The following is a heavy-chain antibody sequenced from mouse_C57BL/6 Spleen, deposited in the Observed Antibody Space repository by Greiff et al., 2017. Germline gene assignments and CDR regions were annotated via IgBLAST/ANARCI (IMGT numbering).Heavy chain of an antibody. D-gene: IGHD2-4*01. CDR1: GYTFTEYT. CDR3: ARHEEDYDYDPDAMDY. J-gene: IGHJ4*01. V-gene: IGHV1-62-2*01. Sequence: QVQLQQSGAELVKPGASVKLSCKASGYTFTEYTIHWVKQRSGQGLEWIGWFYPGSGSIKYNEKFKDKATLTADTSSSTVYMELSRLTSEDSAVYFCARHEEDYDYDPDAMDYWGQGTSVTVSS. CDR2: FYPGSGSI.